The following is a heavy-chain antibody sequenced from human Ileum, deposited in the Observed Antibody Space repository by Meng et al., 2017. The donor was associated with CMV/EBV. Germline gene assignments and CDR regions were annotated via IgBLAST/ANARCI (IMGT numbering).Heavy chain of an antibody. J-gene: IGHJ4*02. D-gene: IGHD1-7*01. Sequence: QGQLTESGPGLWKPSQTLSLTCTVSGGSISSGDYYWNWIRQPPGKGLEWIGYIYYSGSTYFNPSLKSRVTISVDTSKNQFSLKLNSVTAADTAVYYCARQEELWGYFDYWGQGTLVTVSS. V-gene: IGHV4-30-4*08. CDR1: GGSISSGDYY. CDR3: ARQEELWGYFDY. CDR2: IYYSGST.